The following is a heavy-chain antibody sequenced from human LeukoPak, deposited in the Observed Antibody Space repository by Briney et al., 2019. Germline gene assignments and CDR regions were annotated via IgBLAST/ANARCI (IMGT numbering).Heavy chain of an antibody. Sequence: GGSLRLSCAASGFTFSSYSMNWVRQAPGKGLEWVSSISSSSSYIYYADSVKGRFTISRDNAKNSLYLQMNSLRAEDTAAYYCARVGYSSSSSHFQHWGQGTLVTVSS. CDR2: ISSSSSYI. CDR3: ARVGYSSSSSHFQH. J-gene: IGHJ1*01. V-gene: IGHV3-21*01. D-gene: IGHD6-6*01. CDR1: GFTFSSYS.